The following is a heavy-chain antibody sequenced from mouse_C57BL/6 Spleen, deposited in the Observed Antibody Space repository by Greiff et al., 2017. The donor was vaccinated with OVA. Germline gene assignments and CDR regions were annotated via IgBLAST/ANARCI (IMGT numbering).Heavy chain of an antibody. Sequence: QVTLKVSGPGILQPSQTLSLTCSFSGFSLSTFGMGVGWIRQPSGKGLEWLAHFWWDDDKYYNPALESRLTISKDTSKNQVFLKIANVDTADTATYYCARIEHYGSSPYYFDCWGQGTTLTVSS. V-gene: IGHV8-8*01. CDR2: FWWDDDK. CDR1: GFSLSTFGMG. D-gene: IGHD1-1*01. CDR3: ARIEHYGSSPYYFDC. J-gene: IGHJ2*01.